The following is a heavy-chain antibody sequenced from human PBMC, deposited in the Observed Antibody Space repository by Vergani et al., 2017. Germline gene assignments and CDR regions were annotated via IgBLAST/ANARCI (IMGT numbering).Heavy chain of an antibody. V-gene: IGHV3-33*01. CDR3: AREGGCGGDCYGLTPLYYYYYMDV. CDR2: IWYDGSNK. D-gene: IGHD2-21*01. J-gene: IGHJ6*03. CDR1: GFTFRSYG. Sequence: QVQLVESGGGVVQPGRSLRLSCAASGFTFRSYGMHWVRQAPGKGLEWVAVIWYDGSNKYYADSVKGRFTISRDNSKTTLYLQMNSLRAEDTAVYYCAREGGCGGDCYGLTPLYYYYYMDVWGKGTTVTVSS.